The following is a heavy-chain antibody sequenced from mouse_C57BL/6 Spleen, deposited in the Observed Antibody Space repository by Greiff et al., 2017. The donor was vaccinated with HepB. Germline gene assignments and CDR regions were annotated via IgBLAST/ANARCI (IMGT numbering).Heavy chain of an antibody. CDR2: IDPSDSYT. J-gene: IGHJ4*01. Sequence: QVQLQQPGAELVKPGASVKLSCKASGYTFTSYWMQWVKQRPGQGLEWIGEIDPSDSYTNYNQKFKGKATLTVDTYSSTAYMQLSSLTSEDSAVYYCARRGLDYAMDYWGQGTSVTVSS. V-gene: IGHV1-50*01. CDR1: GYTFTSYW. CDR3: ARRGLDYAMDY.